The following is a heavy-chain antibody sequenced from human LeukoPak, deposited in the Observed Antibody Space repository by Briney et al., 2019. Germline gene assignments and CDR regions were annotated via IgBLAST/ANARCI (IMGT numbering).Heavy chain of an antibody. CDR1: GFTFSSYG. D-gene: IGHD3-10*01. CDR3: AKDYNYGSAYYYYYYGMDV. CDR2: ISYDGSNK. V-gene: IGHV3-30*18. Sequence: GGSLRLSCAASGFTFSSYGMHWVRQAPGKGLEWVAVISYDGSNKYYADSVKGRFTISRDNSMNTLYLQMNSLRAEDTAVYYCAKDYNYGSAYYYYYYGMDVWGQGTTVTVSS. J-gene: IGHJ6*02.